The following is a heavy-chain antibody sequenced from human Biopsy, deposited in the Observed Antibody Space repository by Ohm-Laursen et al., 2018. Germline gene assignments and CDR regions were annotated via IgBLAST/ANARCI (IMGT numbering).Heavy chain of an antibody. CDR1: GFTFADHV. V-gene: IGHV3-9*01. CDR2: ISWDGGSE. D-gene: IGHD3-3*01. CDR3: VRGYSSSWSGYLDH. Sequence: SLRLSCSASGFTFADHVMHWVRQAPGKGLEWVSGISWDGGSEGYADSVKGRFTISRDNAKNSLFLQMNSLTTEDTALYYCVRGYSSSWSGYLDHWGQGTLVTVSP. J-gene: IGHJ4*02.